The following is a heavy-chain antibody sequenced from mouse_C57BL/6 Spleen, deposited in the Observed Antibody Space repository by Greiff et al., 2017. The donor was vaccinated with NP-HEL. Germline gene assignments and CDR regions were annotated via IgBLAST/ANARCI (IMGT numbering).Heavy chain of an antibody. V-gene: IGHV14-1*01. J-gene: IGHJ2*01. CDR3: TTEAQATYYLDS. CDR1: GFNIKDYY. Sequence: EVQLQQSGAELVRPGASVQLSCTASGFNIKDYYMHWVKQRPEQGLEWNGRIDPEDGDTEYAPKFQGKATMTAGTASNTAYLQRSSMTSEDTAVYYCTTEAQATYYLDSWGHGTTLTDSS. CDR2: IDPEDGDT. D-gene: IGHD3-2*02.